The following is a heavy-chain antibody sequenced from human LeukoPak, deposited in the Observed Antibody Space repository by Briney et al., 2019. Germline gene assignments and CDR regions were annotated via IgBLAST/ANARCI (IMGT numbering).Heavy chain of an antibody. D-gene: IGHD3-10*01. CDR1: GYSINSGYY. V-gene: IGHV4-38-2*02. J-gene: IGHJ4*02. CDR2: IYNSEST. CDR3: PRGGGGSGTYYEYYFDY. Sequence: SETLSLTCTVSGYSINSGYYWGWVRQPPGKGLGWFGNIYNSESTHYNPSLKSRFTISVDTSKNQFSLKLTSVTAADTAVYYFPRGGGGSGTYYEYYFDYWGQGTLVTVSS.